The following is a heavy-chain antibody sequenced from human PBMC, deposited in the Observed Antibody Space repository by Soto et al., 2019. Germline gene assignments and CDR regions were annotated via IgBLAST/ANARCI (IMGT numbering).Heavy chain of an antibody. CDR1: GGTFSSYS. Sequence: GASVKVSCKASGGTFSSYSISWVRQAPVQGLEWMGGIIPIFGTANYAQKFQGRVTITADESTSTAYMELSSLRSEDTAVYYCARVFGYSSGFFDAFDIWGQGTMVTVSS. D-gene: IGHD6-19*01. CDR3: ARVFGYSSGFFDAFDI. V-gene: IGHV1-69*13. J-gene: IGHJ3*02. CDR2: IIPIFGTA.